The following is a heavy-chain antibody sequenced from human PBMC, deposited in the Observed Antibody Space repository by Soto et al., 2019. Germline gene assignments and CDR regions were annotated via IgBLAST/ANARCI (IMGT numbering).Heavy chain of an antibody. V-gene: IGHV3-72*01. J-gene: IGHJ4*02. CDR3: ARISPPGYCSSTSCHAYY. CDR2: TRNKANSYTT. Sequence: GGSMRLSCAAAGFTISGHYMDWVSKTPGKGLEWVGRTRNKANSYTTEYAASVKGRFTISRDDSKNSLYLQMNSLKTEDTAVYYCARISPPGYCSSTSCHAYYWGQGTLVTVSS. CDR1: GFTISGHY. D-gene: IGHD2-2*01.